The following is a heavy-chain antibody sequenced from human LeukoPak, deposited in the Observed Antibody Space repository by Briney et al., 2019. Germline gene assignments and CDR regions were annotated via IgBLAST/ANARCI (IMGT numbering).Heavy chain of an antibody. V-gene: IGHV1-2*02. Sequence: ASVKLSCKASGYTFTGYYMHWVRHAPGQGLEWMGWINPNSGGTNYAQKFQGRVSMTRDTSITTAYMELRRLRSDDTAVYYCGRDYSVGYCGGGRCYGGGFIGYWGQGTLVTVSS. CDR1: GYTFTGYY. J-gene: IGHJ4*02. CDR2: INPNSGGT. CDR3: GRDYSVGYCGGGRCYGGGFIGY. D-gene: IGHD2-15*01.